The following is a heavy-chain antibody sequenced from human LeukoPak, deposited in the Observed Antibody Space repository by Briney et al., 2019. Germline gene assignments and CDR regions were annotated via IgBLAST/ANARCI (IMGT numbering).Heavy chain of an antibody. Sequence: PSETLSLTCTVSGGSISSYYWSWIRQPPGKGLEWIGYIYYSGSTNYNPSLKSRVTISVDTSKNQFSLKLSSVTAADTAVYYCARVNTGPDNHYYYYYYMDVWGKGTTVTVSS. CDR2: IYYSGST. V-gene: IGHV4-59*01. J-gene: IGHJ6*03. CDR1: GGSISSYY. D-gene: IGHD2-8*02. CDR3: ARVNTGPDNHYYYYYYMDV.